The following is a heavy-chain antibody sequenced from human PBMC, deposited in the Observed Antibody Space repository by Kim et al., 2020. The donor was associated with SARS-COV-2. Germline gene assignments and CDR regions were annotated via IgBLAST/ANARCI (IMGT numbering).Heavy chain of an antibody. CDR2: INHSGST. V-gene: IGHV4-34*01. Sequence: SETLSLTCAVYGGSFSGYYWSWIRQPPGKGLEWIGEINHSGSTNYNPSLKSRVTISVDTSKNQFSLKLSSVTAVDTAVYYCAESRFGEPYFDYWGQGTLVTVSS. D-gene: IGHD3-10*01. J-gene: IGHJ4*02. CDR1: GGSFSGYY. CDR3: AESRFGEPYFDY.